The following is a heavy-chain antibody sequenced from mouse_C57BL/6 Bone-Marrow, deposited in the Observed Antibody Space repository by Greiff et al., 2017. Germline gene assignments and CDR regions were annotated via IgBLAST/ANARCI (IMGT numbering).Heavy chain of an antibody. CDR2: ISGGGGNT. CDR3: ARYYYSNRYYYAMDY. D-gene: IGHD2-5*01. CDR1: GFPFSSYT. J-gene: IGHJ4*01. V-gene: IGHV5-9*01. Sequence: VQLVESGGGFVKPGGSLKLSCAASGFPFSSYTMSWVRQTPEKRLEWVATISGGGGNTYYPDSVKGRFTISRDNAKNTLYLQMSSLRSEDTALYYCARYYYSNRYYYAMDYWGQGTSVTVSS.